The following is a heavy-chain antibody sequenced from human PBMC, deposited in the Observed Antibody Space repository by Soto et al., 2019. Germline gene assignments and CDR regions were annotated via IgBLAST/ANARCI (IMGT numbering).Heavy chain of an antibody. CDR1: GGSISSSSYY. J-gene: IGHJ4*02. CDR3: ARHWYGPRTHYPFDS. Sequence: SLTCTVSGGSISSSSYYWGWIRQPPGKGLEWIGSIYYSGSTYYNPSLKSRVTISVDTSKNQFSLKLSSVTAADTAVYFCARHWYGPRTHYPFDSSGQGTLVTVSS. D-gene: IGHD3-10*01. CDR2: IYYSGST. V-gene: IGHV4-39*01.